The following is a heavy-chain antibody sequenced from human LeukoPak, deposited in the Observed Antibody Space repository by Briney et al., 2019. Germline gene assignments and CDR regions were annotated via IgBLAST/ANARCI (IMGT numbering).Heavy chain of an antibody. CDR1: GGTFSSYA. V-gene: IGHV1-69*13. Sequence: ASVKVSCKASGGTFSSYAISWVRQAPGQGLEWMGGIIPIFGTANYAQKFQGRVTITADESTSTAYMELSSLRSEDTVVYYCARDGYYGSGSLSAFDVWGQGTMVTVSS. CDR3: ARDGYYGSGSLSAFDV. D-gene: IGHD3-10*01. J-gene: IGHJ3*01. CDR2: IIPIFGTA.